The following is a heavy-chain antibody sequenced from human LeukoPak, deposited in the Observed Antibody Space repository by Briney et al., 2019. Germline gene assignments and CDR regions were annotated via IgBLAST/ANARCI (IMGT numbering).Heavy chain of an antibody. Sequence: GGSLRLSCAASGFTFSSYWMSWVRQAPGKGLEWVANIKQDGSEKYYVDSVKGRFTNSTDNAKTSLYLQMNSLRAEDTAVYYCARERLLNFDYWGQGTLVTVSS. CDR1: GFTFSSYW. J-gene: IGHJ4*02. CDR3: ARERLLNFDY. V-gene: IGHV3-7*01. D-gene: IGHD2-15*01. CDR2: IKQDGSEK.